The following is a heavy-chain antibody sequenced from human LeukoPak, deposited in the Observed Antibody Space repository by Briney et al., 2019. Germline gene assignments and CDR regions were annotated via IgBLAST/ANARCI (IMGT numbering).Heavy chain of an antibody. CDR3: ARDPRITIFGVVTLGDAFDV. V-gene: IGHV6-1*01. CDR2: TYYRSKWYN. Sequence: LSQTLSLTCAISGDSVSSNSAAWNWIRQSPSRGLEWLGRTYYRSKWYNDYAVSVKSRITINPGTSKNQFSLQLNSVTPEDTAVYYCARDPRITIFGVVTLGDAFDVWGQGTMVTVSS. J-gene: IGHJ3*01. CDR1: GDSVSSNSAA. D-gene: IGHD3-3*01.